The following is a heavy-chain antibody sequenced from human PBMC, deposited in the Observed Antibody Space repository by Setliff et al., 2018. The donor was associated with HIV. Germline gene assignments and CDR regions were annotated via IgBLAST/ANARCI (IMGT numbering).Heavy chain of an antibody. CDR3: ARPRRVRSRAWYWFDI. CDR2: IYQSGSI. Sequence: SETLSLTCAASGYSINSGFSRAWIRQPPGQGPQWIGSIYQSGSIYYNPSLQSRVTISVDSSKNQFSLNLFSVTAADTGVYYCARPRRVRSRAWYWFDIWGQGTLVTVSS. D-gene: IGHD6-19*01. CDR1: GYSINSGFS. J-gene: IGHJ5*02. V-gene: IGHV4-38-2*01.